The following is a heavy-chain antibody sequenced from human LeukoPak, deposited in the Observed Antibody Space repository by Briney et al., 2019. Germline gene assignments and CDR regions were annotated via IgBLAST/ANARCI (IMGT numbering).Heavy chain of an antibody. Sequence: PSETLSLTFAIYDASFSGYYWSWIRQPPGKGLEWIGEIHPSGSPSYNPSLESRVTRSVDTSKNQFSLKLSSVTAADTAVYYCARAGVVVPAADLFDYWGQGTLVTVSS. D-gene: IGHD2-2*01. V-gene: IGHV4-34*01. CDR3: ARAGVVVPAADLFDY. CDR1: DASFSGYY. J-gene: IGHJ4*02. CDR2: IHPSGSP.